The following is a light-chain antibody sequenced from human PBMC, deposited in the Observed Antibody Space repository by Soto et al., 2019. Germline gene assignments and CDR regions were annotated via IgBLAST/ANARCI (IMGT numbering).Light chain of an antibody. CDR1: QAISSN. V-gene: IGKV3-15*01. CDR2: GAS. J-gene: IGKJ1*01. Sequence: IVMTQSPATLSMSPGERATLSCSASQAISSNLAWYQQKPGQAPRLLIYGASTRATGIPARFSGSGSGTEFTLTISSLFSEDFAVYYCHQYNSWPTFGQGTKVEIK. CDR3: HQYNSWPT.